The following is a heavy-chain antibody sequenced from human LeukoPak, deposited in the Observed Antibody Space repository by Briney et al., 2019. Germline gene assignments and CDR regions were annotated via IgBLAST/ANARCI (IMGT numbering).Heavy chain of an antibody. CDR3: AGINYYDSSGFDY. CDR1: GFTFSSYW. J-gene: IGHJ4*02. Sequence: GGSLRLSCAASGFTFSSYWMHWVRQAPGKELVWVSRINSDGSSTSYADSVKGRFTISRDNAKNTLYLQMNSLRAEDTAVYYCAGINYYDSSGFDYWGQGTLVTVSS. V-gene: IGHV3-74*01. CDR2: INSDGSST. D-gene: IGHD3-22*01.